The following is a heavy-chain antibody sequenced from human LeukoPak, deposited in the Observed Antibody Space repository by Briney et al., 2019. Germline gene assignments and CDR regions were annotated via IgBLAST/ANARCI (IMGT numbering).Heavy chain of an antibody. J-gene: IGHJ3*02. CDR2: IIPIFGTA. CDR3: ARGRSVVARGAFDI. Sequence: SVKVSCKASGGTFSSYAISWVRQAPGQGLEWMGGIIPIFGTANYAQKFQGRVTITADESTSTAYMELSSLRSEDTAVYYCARGRSVVARGAFDIWGQGTMVTVSS. V-gene: IGHV1-69*13. D-gene: IGHD2-15*01. CDR1: GGTFSSYA.